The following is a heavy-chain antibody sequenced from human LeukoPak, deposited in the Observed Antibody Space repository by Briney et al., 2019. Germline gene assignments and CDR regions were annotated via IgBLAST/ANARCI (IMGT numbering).Heavy chain of an antibody. CDR2: INHSGST. J-gene: IGHJ6*02. CDR3: ARGFWSGYSVVSYYYGMDV. V-gene: IGHV4-34*01. Sequence: SETLSLTCAVYGGSFSGYYWSWIRQPPGKGLEWIGEINHSGSTNYNPSLKSRVTISVDASKNQFSLKLSSVTAADTAVYYCARGFWSGYSVVSYYYGMDVWGQGTTVTVSS. CDR1: GGSFSGYY. D-gene: IGHD3-3*01.